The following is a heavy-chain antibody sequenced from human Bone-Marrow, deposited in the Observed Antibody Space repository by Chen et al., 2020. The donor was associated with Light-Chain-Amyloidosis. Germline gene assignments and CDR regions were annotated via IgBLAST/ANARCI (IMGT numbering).Heavy chain of an antibody. CDR1: NGASGVDY. J-gene: IGHJ5*02. Sequence: QVELQQWGAGLLKPSERRSPPGGIKNGASGVDYWTWIRQPPGKGLQWIAEINHSGSANYNSSLKSRTTISVDKSKNQFSLRMISVTAADTAVYYCARYEPHFSDSIISGYTAWGQGTSVTVSS. CDR2: INHSGSA. V-gene: IGHV4-34*01. D-gene: IGHD5-12*01. CDR3: ARYEPHFSDSIISGYTA.